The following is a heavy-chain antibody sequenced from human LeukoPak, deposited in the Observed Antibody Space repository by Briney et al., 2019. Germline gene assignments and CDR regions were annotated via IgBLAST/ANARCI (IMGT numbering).Heavy chain of an antibody. D-gene: IGHD2-15*01. J-gene: IGHJ4*02. CDR3: ARESCSANSCYYFDY. V-gene: IGHV1-46*01. CDR2: FNPSGDSA. CDR1: GYTFTRNF. Sequence: GASVKVSCKTSGYTFTRNFLHWVRQAPGHGLEWMGVFNPSGDSATYSQNFQGRVTMTRDTSTSTVYMEMSSLRYEDTAMYFCARESCSANSCYYFDYWGQGTLVTVSS.